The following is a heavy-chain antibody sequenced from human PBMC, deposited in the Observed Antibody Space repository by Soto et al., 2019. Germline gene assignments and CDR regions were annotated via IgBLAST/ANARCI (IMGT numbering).Heavy chain of an antibody. J-gene: IGHJ6*02. Sequence: SQTLSLTCAISGDSVSSNSAAWNWIRQSPSRGLEWLGRTYYRSKWYNDYAVSVKSRITINPDTSKNQFSLQLNSVTPEDTAVYYCARDPPGIAAAGRPLRYYYGMDVWGQGTTVTVSS. CDR1: GDSVSSNSAA. CDR3: ARDPPGIAAAGRPLRYYYGMDV. V-gene: IGHV6-1*01. D-gene: IGHD6-13*01. CDR2: TYYRSKWYN.